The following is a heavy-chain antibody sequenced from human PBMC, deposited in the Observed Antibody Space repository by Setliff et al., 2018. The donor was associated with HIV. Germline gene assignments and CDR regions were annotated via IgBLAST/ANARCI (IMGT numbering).Heavy chain of an antibody. Sequence: SETLSLTCSVSGDSIGAYHRSWIRQPPGRGLEWIGYIHSSGTTHYNPSLSSRVTISFDASKKYFSLKLTSVTAADTAMYYCATCSAGEGGRGHWGQGTLVTVSS. V-gene: IGHV4-59*01. D-gene: IGHD2-15*01. CDR3: ATCSAGEGGRGH. J-gene: IGHJ4*02. CDR1: GDSIGAYH. CDR2: IHSSGTT.